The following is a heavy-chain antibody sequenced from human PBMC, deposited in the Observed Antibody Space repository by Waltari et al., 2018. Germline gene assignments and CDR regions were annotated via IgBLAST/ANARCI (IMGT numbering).Heavy chain of an antibody. D-gene: IGHD1-26*01. CDR3: ARDRVDGYYDFDY. J-gene: IGHJ4*02. CDR2: INPNSGGT. CDR1: GYTFTGYY. Sequence: QVQLVQSGAEVKKPGASVKVSCKASGYTFTGYYMHWVRQAPGQGLEWMGWINPNSGGTNYAQKFQGRVPMTRDTSISTAYMELGRLRADDTAVYYCARDRVDGYYDFDYWGQGTLVTVSS. V-gene: IGHV1-2*02.